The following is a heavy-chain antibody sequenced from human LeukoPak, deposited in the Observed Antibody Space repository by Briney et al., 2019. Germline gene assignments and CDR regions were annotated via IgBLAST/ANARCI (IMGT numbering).Heavy chain of an antibody. J-gene: IGHJ6*03. CDR2: IIPIFGTA. CDR1: GGTFSSYA. D-gene: IGHD3-3*01. CDR3: ARRADFWSGYYYYYYYMDV. Sequence: SVKVSCKGSGGTFSSYAISWVRQAPGQGLEWMGGIIPIFGTANYAQKFQGRVTITADESTSTAYMELSSLRSEDTAVYYCARRADFWSGYYYYYYYMDVWGKGTTVTVSS. V-gene: IGHV1-69*13.